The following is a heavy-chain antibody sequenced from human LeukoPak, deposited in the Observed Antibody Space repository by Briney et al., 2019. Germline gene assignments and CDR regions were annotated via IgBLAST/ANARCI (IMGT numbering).Heavy chain of an antibody. D-gene: IGHD5-12*01. CDR1: GGSISSSSYY. J-gene: IGHJ6*03. V-gene: IGHV4-39*01. Sequence: SETLSLTCTVSGGSISSSSYYWGWIRQPPGKGLEWIGSIYYSGSTYYNPSLKSRVTISVDTSKNQFSLKLSSVTAADTAVYYCARQVGSGYVPPTIYYYYYYMDVWGKGTTVTISS. CDR3: ARQVGSGYVPPTIYYYYYYMDV. CDR2: IYYSGST.